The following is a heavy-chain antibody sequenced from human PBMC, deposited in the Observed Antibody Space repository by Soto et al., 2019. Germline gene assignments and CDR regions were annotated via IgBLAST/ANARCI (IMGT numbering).Heavy chain of an antibody. Sequence: SETLSLTCAVYGGTYSGHYWRCCRQPPRQGPQRTGDFNHSGTTNYNSSFKSRVTISVDTSKNQFYLKLSTVTAADPAVYYGGRGGQSYGPHFACWGRGTLCAISS. D-gene: IGHD5-18*01. CDR2: FNHSGTT. CDR3: GRGGQSYGPHFAC. CDR1: GGTYSGHY. V-gene: IGHV4-34*01. J-gene: IGHJ4*02.